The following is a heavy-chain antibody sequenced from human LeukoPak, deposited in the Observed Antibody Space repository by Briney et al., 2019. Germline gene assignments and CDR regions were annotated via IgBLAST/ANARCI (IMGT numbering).Heavy chain of an antibody. Sequence: SETLSLTCAVYGGSFSGHYWSWIRQPPGKGLEWIGNIYYSGSTNYNPSLKSRVTISVDTSKNQFSLKLSSVTAADTAVYYCARDLIAAAGNDAFDIWGQGTMVTVSS. J-gene: IGHJ3*02. V-gene: IGHV4-59*11. CDR3: ARDLIAAAGNDAFDI. CDR2: IYYSGST. CDR1: GGSFSGHY. D-gene: IGHD6-13*01.